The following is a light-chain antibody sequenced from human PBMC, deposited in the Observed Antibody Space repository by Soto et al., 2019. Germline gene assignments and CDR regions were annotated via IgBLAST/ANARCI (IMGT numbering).Light chain of an antibody. CDR1: SSDVAGYNY. J-gene: IGLJ2*01. CDR2: EVS. Sequence: QSALTQPASVSGSPGQSITISCTGTSSDVAGYNYVSWYQQHPGKAPKLIIYEVSNRPSGVSNRFSGSKSGNTASLTISGLQAEDEADYYCSSYTSSSTQVFGGGTKLTVL. CDR3: SSYTSSSTQV. V-gene: IGLV2-14*01.